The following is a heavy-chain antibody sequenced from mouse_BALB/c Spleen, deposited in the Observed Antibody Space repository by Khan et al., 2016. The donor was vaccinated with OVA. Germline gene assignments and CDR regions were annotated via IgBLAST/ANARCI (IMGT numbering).Heavy chain of an antibody. J-gene: IGHJ3*01. D-gene: IGHD2-4*01. V-gene: IGHV2-2*02. Sequence: QVQLKESGPGLVAPSQSLSITCTVSGFSLDKYSVHWIRQSPGKGLEWLGVIWSAGSTDYNAALISRLTITKDNSRSQVFFKVNSLQTNETTIYYCARRGYDYGRGALFVYWGQGTLVTVSA. CDR3: ARRGYDYGRGALFVY. CDR1: GFSLDKYS. CDR2: IWSAGST.